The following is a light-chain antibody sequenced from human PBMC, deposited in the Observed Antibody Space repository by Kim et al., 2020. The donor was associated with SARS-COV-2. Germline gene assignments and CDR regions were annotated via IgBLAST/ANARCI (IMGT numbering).Light chain of an antibody. CDR3: QAWDSSTAV. V-gene: IGLV3-1*01. CDR1: KLGDKY. J-gene: IGLJ3*02. CDR2: QVS. Sequence: SYELTQPPSVSVSPGQTASITCSGDKLGDKYACWYQQKPGQSPVLVIYQVSKRPSGIPERFSGSNYGNTATLTISGTQAMDEADYYCQAWDSSTAVFGGGTQLTVL.